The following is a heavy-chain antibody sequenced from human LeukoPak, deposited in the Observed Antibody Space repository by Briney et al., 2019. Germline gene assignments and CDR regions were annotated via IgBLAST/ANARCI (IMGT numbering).Heavy chain of an antibody. V-gene: IGHV1-8*01. Sequence: GASVKVSCKASGYTFTSYDINWVRQATGQGLEWMGWMNPNSDNTGYAQKFQGRVTMTRNTSISTAYMELSSLRSEDTAVYYCARGFGYSSGWYYFDYWGQGTLVTVSS. CDR3: ARGFGYSSGWYYFDY. D-gene: IGHD6-19*01. CDR1: GYTFTSYD. CDR2: MNPNSDNT. J-gene: IGHJ4*02.